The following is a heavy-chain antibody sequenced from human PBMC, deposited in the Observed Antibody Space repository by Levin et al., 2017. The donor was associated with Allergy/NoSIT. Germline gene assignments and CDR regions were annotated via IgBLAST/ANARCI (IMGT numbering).Heavy chain of an antibody. CDR1: GFAFSNYW. V-gene: IGHV3-74*01. D-gene: IGHD6-19*01. Sequence: LSLTCAASGFAFSNYWMHWVHQAPGKGLVWVSAINDVGSSTRYADSVKGRFTISRDNAKSTLFLQMNSLRVEDTAVYYCASLSIAVAGQAFDIWGQGTMVTVSS. CDR2: INDVGSST. CDR3: ASLSIAVAGQAFDI. J-gene: IGHJ3*02.